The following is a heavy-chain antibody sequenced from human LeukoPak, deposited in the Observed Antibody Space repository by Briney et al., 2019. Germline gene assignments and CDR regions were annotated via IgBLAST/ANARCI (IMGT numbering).Heavy chain of an antibody. CDR3: ATGVRGYNSALDY. J-gene: IGHJ4*02. V-gene: IGHV3-21*01. CDR2: LTSGCSYI. D-gene: IGHD6-19*01. Sequence: GGTLRLFRAASRLPFNNYYMHCVSDASGKGLEGVSSLTSGCSYIYYAESLRGRFTYSRHSAQNSLYRQMHSLRAGDTAVLHCATGVRGYNSALDYWGQGTLVTVSA. CDR1: RLPFNNYY.